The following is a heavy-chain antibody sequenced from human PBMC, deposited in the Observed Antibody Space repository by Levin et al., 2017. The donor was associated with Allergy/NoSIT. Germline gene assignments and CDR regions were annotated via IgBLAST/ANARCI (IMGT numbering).Heavy chain of an antibody. CDR3: ARQLGNFWSGYNYFDY. D-gene: IGHD3-3*01. J-gene: IGHJ4*02. CDR1: GFTFSSYE. Sequence: GGSLILSCAASGFTFSSYEMNWVRRAPGKGLEWVSYISSTGSTIYSADSVKGRFTISRDNAKNSLYLHMNSLRAEDTAVYYCARQLGNFWSGYNYFDYWGQGTLVTVSS. V-gene: IGHV3-48*03. CDR2: ISSTGSTI.